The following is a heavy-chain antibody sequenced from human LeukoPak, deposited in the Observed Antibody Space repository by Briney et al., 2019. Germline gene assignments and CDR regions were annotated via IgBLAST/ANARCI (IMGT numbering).Heavy chain of an antibody. Sequence: PGGSLRLSCAASGFTFSSYSMNWVRQARGKWLEWVSSISSSSSYIYYADSVKGRFTISRDNAKNSLYLQMNSLRAEDTAVYYCARYQEWELLDYWGQGTLVTVSS. J-gene: IGHJ4*02. D-gene: IGHD1-26*01. CDR2: ISSSSSYI. CDR3: ARYQEWELLDY. V-gene: IGHV3-21*01. CDR1: GFTFSSYS.